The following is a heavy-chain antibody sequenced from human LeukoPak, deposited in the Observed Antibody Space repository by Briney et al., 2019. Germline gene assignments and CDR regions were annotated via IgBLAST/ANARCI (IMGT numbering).Heavy chain of an antibody. CDR3: ASGTWGRTETFDP. Sequence: PGGSLRLSCAASGFMFSSNWMSWVRLAPGKGLEWVANIKEDGTETYYVDSVKGRFTISRDNAKNSLYLQMNSLRVEDTAVYYCASGTWGRTETFDPWGQGTLVTVSS. D-gene: IGHD3-16*01. CDR2: IKEDGTET. V-gene: IGHV3-7*03. J-gene: IGHJ5*02. CDR1: GFMFSSNW.